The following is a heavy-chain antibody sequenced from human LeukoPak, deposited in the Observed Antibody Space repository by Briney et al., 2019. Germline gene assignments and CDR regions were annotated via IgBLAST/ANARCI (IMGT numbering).Heavy chain of an antibody. V-gene: IGHV1-69-2*01. CDR2: VDPEDGET. D-gene: IGHD3-22*01. CDR3: ATGYYDSSGPFFDY. CDR1: GYTFTDYY. J-gene: IGHJ4*02. Sequence: ASVTVSCTASGYTFTDYYMHWVQQAPGKGLEWMGRVDPEDGETIYAEKFQGRVTITADTSTDTTYMELSSLRSEDTAVYYCATGYYDSSGPFFDYWGQGTLVTVSS.